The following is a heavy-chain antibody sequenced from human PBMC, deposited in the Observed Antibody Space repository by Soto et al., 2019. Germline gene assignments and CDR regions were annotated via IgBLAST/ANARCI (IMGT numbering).Heavy chain of an antibody. D-gene: IGHD3-22*01. CDR1: GYTFTSYD. V-gene: IGHV1-8*01. J-gene: IGHJ4*02. CDR3: ARVFHSRGYYDDDY. Sequence: GASVKVSCKASGYTFTSYDINWVRQATGQGLEWMGWMNPNSGNTGYAQKFQGRVTMTRNTSISTAYMELSSLRSEDTAVYYCARVFHSRGYYDDDYWDKGPLGTVSS. CDR2: MNPNSGNT.